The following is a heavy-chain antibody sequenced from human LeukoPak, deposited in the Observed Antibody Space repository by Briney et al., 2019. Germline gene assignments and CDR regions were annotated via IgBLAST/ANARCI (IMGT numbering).Heavy chain of an antibody. Sequence: KTSETLSLTCAVSGGSISRGGYSWSWIRQPPGKGLEWIGYFYYSGSSYYNPSLKSRVTISADTSKNQLSLKLNSVTAADTAVYFCARESNYHGSGTGWFDPWGQGTLVTVSS. D-gene: IGHD3-10*01. CDR1: GGSISRGGYS. V-gene: IGHV4-30-4*07. CDR2: FYYSGSS. J-gene: IGHJ5*02. CDR3: ARESNYHGSGTGWFDP.